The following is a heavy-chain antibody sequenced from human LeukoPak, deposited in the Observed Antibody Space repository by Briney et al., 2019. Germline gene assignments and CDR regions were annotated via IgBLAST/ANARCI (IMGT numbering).Heavy chain of an antibody. CDR1: GGSVSSYY. CDR3: ARGSPVGDY. J-gene: IGHJ4*02. CDR2: IYYSGST. V-gene: IGHV4-59*02. D-gene: IGHD3-3*01. Sequence: NPSETLSLTCTVSGGSVSSYYWSWIRQPPGKGLEWIGYIYYSGSTNYNPSLKSRVTISVDTSKNQFSLKLSSVTAADTAVYYCARGSPVGDYWGPGTLVTVSS.